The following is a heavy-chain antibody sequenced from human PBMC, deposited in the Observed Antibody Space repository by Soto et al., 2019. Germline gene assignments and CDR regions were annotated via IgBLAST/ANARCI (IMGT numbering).Heavy chain of an antibody. CDR2: IIPIFGTA. D-gene: IGHD4-4*01. V-gene: IGHV1-69*13. J-gene: IGHJ6*02. CDR3: AVSLGVTTYYYYGMDV. CDR1: GGTFSSYA. Sequence: SVKVSCKASGGTFSSYAISWVRQAPGQGLEWMGGIIPIFGTANYAQKFQGRVTITADESTSTAYMELSSLRSEDTAVYYCAVSLGVTTYYYYGMDVWGQGTTITVSS.